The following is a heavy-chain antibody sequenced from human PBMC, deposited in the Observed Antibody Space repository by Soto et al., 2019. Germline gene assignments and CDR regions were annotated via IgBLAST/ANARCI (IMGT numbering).Heavy chain of an antibody. CDR1: GFTFSSYA. J-gene: IGHJ4*02. Sequence: HPGGSLRLSCAAAGFTFSSYAMSWVRQAPGKGLEWVSAISGSGGSTYYADSVKGRFTISRDNSKNTLYLQMNSLRAEDTAVYYCAKVPKTFTISPVGDYWGQGTLVTVSS. CDR3: AKVPKTFTISPVGDY. CDR2: ISGSGGST. D-gene: IGHD3-10*01. V-gene: IGHV3-23*01.